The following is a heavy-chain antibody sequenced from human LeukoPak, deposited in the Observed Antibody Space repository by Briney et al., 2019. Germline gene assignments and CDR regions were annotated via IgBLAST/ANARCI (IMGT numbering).Heavy chain of an antibody. CDR3: ARVGGYDPYWFDP. Sequence: PSETLSLTCTVSGGSVSSGSYYWSWIRQPPGKGLEWIGYIYYSGSTNYNPSLKSRVTISVDTSKNQFSLKLSSVTAADTAVYYCARVGGYDPYWFDPWGQGTLVTVSS. V-gene: IGHV4-61*01. J-gene: IGHJ5*02. D-gene: IGHD5-12*01. CDR2: IYYSGST. CDR1: GGSVSSGSYY.